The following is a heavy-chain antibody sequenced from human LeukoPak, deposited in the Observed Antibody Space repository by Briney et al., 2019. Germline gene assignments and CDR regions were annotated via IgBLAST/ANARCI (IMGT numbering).Heavy chain of an antibody. Sequence: GGSLRLSCAASGFTFSDYYFSWIRQAPGKGLEWVSYIGRCGDSTIYYADSMKGRFTISRDNAKSSLYLQMNSLRADDTAVYYCARGHYGLDVWGQGSTVTVSS. CDR1: GFTFSDYY. V-gene: IGHV3-11*01. CDR2: IGRCGDSTI. J-gene: IGHJ6*02. CDR3: ARGHYGLDV.